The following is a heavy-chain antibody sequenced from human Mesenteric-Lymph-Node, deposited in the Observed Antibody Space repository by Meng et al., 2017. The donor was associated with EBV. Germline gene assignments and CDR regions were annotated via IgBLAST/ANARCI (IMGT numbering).Heavy chain of an antibody. CDR2: IYHFGSP. Sequence: QLQESGSGLVKPSQTLSLTCAGSGGSVSSGGYSWSWIRQPPGKGLEWIGYIYHFGSPNYNPSLKSRVTISVDRSKNQFSLNLTSMTAADTAVYYCARRGIAEGFDFWGQGTLVTVSS. J-gene: IGHJ4*02. V-gene: IGHV4-30-2*01. CDR3: ARRGIAEGFDF. CDR1: GGSVSSGGYS.